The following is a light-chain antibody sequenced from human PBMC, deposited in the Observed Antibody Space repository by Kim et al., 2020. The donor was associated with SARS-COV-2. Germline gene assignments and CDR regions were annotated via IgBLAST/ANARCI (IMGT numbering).Light chain of an antibody. CDR3: QAWDSSTGV. Sequence: SYELPQPPSVSVSPGQTASITCSGDKLGDKYACWYQQKPGQSPVLVIYQDNKRPSGIPERFSGSNSGNTATLTISGTQARDEADYYCQAWDSSTGVFGGGTQLTVL. V-gene: IGLV3-1*01. J-gene: IGLJ3*02. CDR1: KLGDKY. CDR2: QDN.